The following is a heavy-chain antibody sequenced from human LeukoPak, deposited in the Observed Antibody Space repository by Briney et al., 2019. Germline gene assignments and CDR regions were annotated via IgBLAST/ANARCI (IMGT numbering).Heavy chain of an antibody. J-gene: IGHJ3*02. CDR2: MRGSGSP. Sequence: SETLSLTCTVSGASVRSDHWNWIRQPPGKGLEWIAYMRGSGSPNYNPSLASRLTLSVDATENLLSLKLTSVTAADTAVYFCARDLSVNAFDIWGQGTLVTVSS. V-gene: IGHV4-59*02. CDR1: GASVRSDH. D-gene: IGHD2/OR15-2a*01. CDR3: ARDLSVNAFDI.